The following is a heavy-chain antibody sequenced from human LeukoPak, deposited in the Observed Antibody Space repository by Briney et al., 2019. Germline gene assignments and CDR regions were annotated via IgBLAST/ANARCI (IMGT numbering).Heavy chain of an antibody. Sequence: PSETLSLTCTVSGGSISSYYWSWIRQPPGKGLEWIGYIYYSGSTYYNPSLKSRVTISVDTSKNQFSLKLSSVTAADTAVYYCARANPIYDLRGFDPWGQGTLVTVSS. CDR1: GGSISSYY. J-gene: IGHJ5*02. CDR2: IYYSGST. V-gene: IGHV4-59*08. CDR3: ARANPIYDLRGFDP. D-gene: IGHD3-3*01.